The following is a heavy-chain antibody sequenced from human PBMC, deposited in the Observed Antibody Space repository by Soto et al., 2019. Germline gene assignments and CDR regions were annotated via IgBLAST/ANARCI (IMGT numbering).Heavy chain of an antibody. D-gene: IGHD4-17*01. Sequence: GSLRLSCAASGLTFSSYGMHWVRQAPGKGLEWVAVISYDGSNKFYADSVKGRFTISRDNSKNTLYLQMNSLRAEDTAVYYCAKDTYGGSHKTFYFDYWGQGTLVTVYS. J-gene: IGHJ4*02. V-gene: IGHV3-30*18. CDR1: GLTFSSYG. CDR3: AKDTYGGSHKTFYFDY. CDR2: ISYDGSNK.